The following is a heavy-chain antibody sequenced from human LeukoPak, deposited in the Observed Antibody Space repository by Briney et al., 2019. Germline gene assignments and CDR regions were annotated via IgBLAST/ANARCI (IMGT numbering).Heavy chain of an antibody. CDR1: GFTFMNYG. CDR3: AKPMGAPTRAFDI. V-gene: IGHV3-23*01. J-gene: IGHJ3*02. D-gene: IGHD1-26*01. Sequence: GGSLRLSCAASGFTFMNYGMSWVRQAPGKGLEWVSVISGGSDITFYANFVKGRFTISRDNSKNTLYLQMNSLRAEDTAVYYCAKPMGAPTRAFDIWGQGTMVTVPS. CDR2: ISGGSDIT.